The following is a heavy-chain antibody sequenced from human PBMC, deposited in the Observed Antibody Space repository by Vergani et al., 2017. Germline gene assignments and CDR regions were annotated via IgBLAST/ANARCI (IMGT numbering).Heavy chain of an antibody. D-gene: IGHD4-17*01. CDR1: GGSISSSSYY. Sequence: QLQLQESGPGLVKPSETLSLTCTVSGGSISSSSYYWGWIRQPPGKGLEWIGSIYYSGSTYYNPSLKSRVTISVDTSKNQFSLKLSSVTAADTAVYYCARGRGLDRRDAFDIWGQGTMVTVSS. CDR2: IYYSGST. J-gene: IGHJ3*02. CDR3: ARGRGLDRRDAFDI. V-gene: IGHV4-39*07.